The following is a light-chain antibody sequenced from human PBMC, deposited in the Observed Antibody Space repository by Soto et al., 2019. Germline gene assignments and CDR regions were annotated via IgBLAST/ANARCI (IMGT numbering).Light chain of an antibody. Sequence: IVLTQSQATLSLSPGERATLSCMASQSVSSRLAWYQQKPGQAPRLLISGASSRATGIPDRFSGSGSATDFTLTISRLEPEDFALYYCQQYGSSPITFGQGRLLEIK. CDR3: QQYGSSPIT. CDR2: GAS. J-gene: IGKJ5*01. V-gene: IGKV3-20*01. CDR1: QSVSSR.